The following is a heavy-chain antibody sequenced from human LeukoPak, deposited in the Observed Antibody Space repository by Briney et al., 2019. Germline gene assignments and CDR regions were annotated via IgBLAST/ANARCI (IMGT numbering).Heavy chain of an antibody. V-gene: IGHV1-46*01. CDR2: INPSGGST. D-gene: IGHD3-22*01. J-gene: IGHJ4*02. Sequence: ASVTVSCKASGYTFTSYYMHWVRQAPGQGLEWMGIINPSGGSTSYAQKFQGRVTMTRDTSTSTVYMELSSLRSEDTAVYYCARIGHYDSSGYPLYYFDYWGQGTLVTVSS. CDR1: GYTFTSYY. CDR3: ARIGHYDSSGYPLYYFDY.